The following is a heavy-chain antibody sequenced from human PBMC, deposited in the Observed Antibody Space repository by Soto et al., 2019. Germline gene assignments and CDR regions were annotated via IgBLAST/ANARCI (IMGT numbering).Heavy chain of an antibody. J-gene: IGHJ4*02. CDR2: IIPIFGTT. V-gene: IGHV1-69*01. Sequence: QVQLVQSGAEVKKPGSSVKVSCKASGGTFSSYAISWERQAPGHGLEWIGGIIPIFGTTNYAQKCQGSVTITAAEATSKAYIEPSCRKTADTAVSDCATDIEARPIIDYWGQGTLVTVSS. CDR1: GGTFSSYA. CDR3: ATDIEARPIIDY. D-gene: IGHD6-6*01.